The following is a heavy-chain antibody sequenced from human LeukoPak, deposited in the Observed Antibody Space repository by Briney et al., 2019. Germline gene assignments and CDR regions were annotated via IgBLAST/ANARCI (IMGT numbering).Heavy chain of an antibody. V-gene: IGHV4-39*01. CDR3: ARTFSHIVVVPAAMPGYYFDY. CDR1: GGSISSSSYY. J-gene: IGHJ4*02. Sequence: PSETLSLTCTVSGGSISSSSYYWGWIRQPPGKGLEWIGSIYYSGSTYYNPSLKSRVTIPVDTSKNQFSLKLSSVTAADTAVYYCARTFSHIVVVPAAMPGYYFDYWGQGTLVTVSS. CDR2: IYYSGST. D-gene: IGHD2-2*01.